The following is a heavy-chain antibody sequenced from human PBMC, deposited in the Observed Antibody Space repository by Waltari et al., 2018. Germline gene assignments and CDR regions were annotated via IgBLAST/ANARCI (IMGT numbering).Heavy chain of an antibody. CDR3: ARVGGEQWLVSDYYYGMDV. CDR1: GGPISSYY. V-gene: IGHV4-59*01. Sequence: QVQLQESGPGLVKPSETLSLTCTVSGGPISSYYWSWIRQPPGKGLEWIGYIYYSGSTNYNPSLKSRVTISVDTSKNQFSLKLSSVTAADTAVYYCARVGGEQWLVSDYYYGMDVWGQGTTVTVSS. CDR2: IYYSGST. D-gene: IGHD6-19*01. J-gene: IGHJ6*02.